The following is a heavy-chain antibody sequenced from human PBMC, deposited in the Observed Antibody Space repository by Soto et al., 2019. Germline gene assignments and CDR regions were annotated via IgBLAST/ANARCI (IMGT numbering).Heavy chain of an antibody. CDR1: GYTFTSYD. V-gene: IGHV1-8*02. D-gene: IGHD2-2*01. CDR3: ARGNRPPEYPRRYQYYYMDV. CDR2: MNPHSGNT. Sequence: QVQLVQSGAEVKKPGASVKVSCQASGYTFTSYDINWVRQDSGQGLEWLGWMNPHSGNTGYAQKFQGRITMTRNTSISTAYMELSSLRSEDTAVYYCARGNRPPEYPRRYQYYYMDVWGKGTTVTVSS. J-gene: IGHJ6*03.